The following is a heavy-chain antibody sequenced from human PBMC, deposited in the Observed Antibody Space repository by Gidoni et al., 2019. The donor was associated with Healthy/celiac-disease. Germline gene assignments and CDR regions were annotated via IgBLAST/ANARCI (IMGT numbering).Heavy chain of an antibody. Sequence: EVQLLESGGGLVQPGGSLRLSCAASGFTFSSYAMSWVRQAPGKGLEWVSAISGSGGSTYYAYSVKGRFTISRDNSKNTLYLQMNSLRAEDTAVYYCAKPWDYYDSSGYFLDYWGQGTLVTVSS. CDR3: AKPWDYYDSSGYFLDY. V-gene: IGHV3-23*01. D-gene: IGHD3-22*01. CDR1: GFTFSSYA. J-gene: IGHJ4*02. CDR2: ISGSGGST.